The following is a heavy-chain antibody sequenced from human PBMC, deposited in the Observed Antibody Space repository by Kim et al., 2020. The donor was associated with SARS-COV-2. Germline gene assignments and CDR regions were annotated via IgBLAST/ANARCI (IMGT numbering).Heavy chain of an antibody. D-gene: IGHD2-15*01. Sequence: ASVKVSCKAPGYSFTDYNMHWVRQAPGQGLEWMGRIDPKSGATNYAQRLQGRVMMTRDTSISTAYMELSRLTSDDTAVYYCATRSCSGGVSYHGFHCWGQGTLVTVSS. CDR1: GYSFTDYN. V-gene: IGHV1-2*06. CDR3: ATRSCSGGVSYHGFHC. J-gene: IGHJ4*02. CDR2: IDPKSGAT.